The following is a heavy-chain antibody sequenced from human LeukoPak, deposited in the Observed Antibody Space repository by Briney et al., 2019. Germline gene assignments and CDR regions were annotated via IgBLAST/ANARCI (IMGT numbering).Heavy chain of an antibody. Sequence: GGSLRLSCAASGFTFSSYSMNWVRQAPGKGLEWVSSISSSSSYIYYADSVKGRFTISRDNAKNSLYLQMNRLRAEDTAVYYCARDLYDSSGDVDYWGQGTLVTVSS. J-gene: IGHJ4*02. CDR2: ISSSSSYI. V-gene: IGHV3-21*01. CDR3: ARDLYDSSGDVDY. D-gene: IGHD3-22*01. CDR1: GFTFSSYS.